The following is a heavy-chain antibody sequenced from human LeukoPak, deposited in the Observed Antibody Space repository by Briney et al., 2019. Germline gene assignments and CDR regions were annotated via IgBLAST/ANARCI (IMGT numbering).Heavy chain of an antibody. J-gene: IGHJ4*01. V-gene: IGHV3-7*01. CDR1: GFTFSNYW. D-gene: IGHD6-13*01. CDR3: ARDGTAAGLYFDL. Sequence: GGSLRLSCAVSGFTFSNYWMNWVRQAPGKGLEWVASIGQDGGEKSYVDFVKGRFTISRDNTKNSLYLQMSSLRAEDTAVYYCARDGTAAGLYFDLWGQGTLVTVSS. CDR2: IGQDGGEK.